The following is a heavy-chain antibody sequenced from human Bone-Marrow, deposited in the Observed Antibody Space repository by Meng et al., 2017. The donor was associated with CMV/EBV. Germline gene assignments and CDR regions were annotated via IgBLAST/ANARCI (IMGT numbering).Heavy chain of an antibody. D-gene: IGHD1-26*01. CDR1: GFTFSSYA. V-gene: IGHV3-30*04. Sequence: GEPLKIPCAASGFTFSSYAMHWVRQAPGKGLEWVAVISYDGSNKYYADPVKGRFTISRDNSKHTLYLQMNSLRAEDTAVYYCARAIVGATLDAFDICGQGTMVTVSS. J-gene: IGHJ3*02. CDR2: ISYDGSNK. CDR3: ARAIVGATLDAFDI.